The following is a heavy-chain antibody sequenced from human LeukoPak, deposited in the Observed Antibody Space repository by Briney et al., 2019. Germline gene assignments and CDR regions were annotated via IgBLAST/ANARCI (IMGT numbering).Heavy chain of an antibody. D-gene: IGHD6-13*01. CDR1: GFTFSDYY. J-gene: IGHJ4*02. CDR3: ARDEYSSSRSTH. Sequence: GGSLRLSCAASGFTFSDYYMSWIRQAPGKGLEWVSYISGSDNTIYYADSVKGRFTISRDNAKNSLYLQMNSLRAEDTAVYYCARDEYSSSRSTHWGQGTLVTVSS. CDR2: ISGSDNTI. V-gene: IGHV3-11*04.